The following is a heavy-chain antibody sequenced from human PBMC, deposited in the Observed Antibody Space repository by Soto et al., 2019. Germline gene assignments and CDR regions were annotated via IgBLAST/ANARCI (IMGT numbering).Heavy chain of an antibody. V-gene: IGHV1-69*13. CDR2: IIPIFGTA. Sequence: SVKVSCKASGGTFSSYSISWVRQAPGQGLEWMGGIIPIFGTANYAQKFQGRVTITADESTSTAYMERSSLRAEDTAVYYCARVHEARGMDVWGQGTTVTVSS. CDR1: GGTFSSYS. CDR3: ARVHEARGMDV. J-gene: IGHJ6*02.